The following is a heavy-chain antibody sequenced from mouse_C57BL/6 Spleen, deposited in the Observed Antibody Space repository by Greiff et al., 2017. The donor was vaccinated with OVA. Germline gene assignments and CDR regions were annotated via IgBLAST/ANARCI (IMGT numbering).Heavy chain of an antibody. J-gene: IGHJ2*01. CDR3: ARGGVYYGYDGGFDY. D-gene: IGHD2-2*01. CDR1: GYTFTDHT. V-gene: IGHV1-78*01. CDR2: IYPIDGST. Sequence: QVQLQESDAELVKPGASVKISCKVSGYTFTDHTIHWMKQRPEQGLAWIGYIYPIDGSTKYNEKFKGKATLTADKSSSTAYMQLNSLTSEDSAVYFCARGGVYYGYDGGFDYWGQGTTLTVSS.